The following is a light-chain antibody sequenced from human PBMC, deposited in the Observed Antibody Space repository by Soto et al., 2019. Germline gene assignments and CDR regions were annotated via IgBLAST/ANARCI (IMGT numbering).Light chain of an antibody. CDR1: SPNIGAGYD. V-gene: IGLV1-40*01. CDR3: QSYDSSLSGFYV. CDR2: GNS. J-gene: IGLJ1*01. Sequence: VLTQPPSVSGAPGQRVTISCTGSSPNIGAGYDVHWYQQLPGTAPKLLIYGNSNRPSGVPDRFSGSKSGTSASLAITGLQAEDEADYYCQSYDSSLSGFYVFGTGTKVTVL.